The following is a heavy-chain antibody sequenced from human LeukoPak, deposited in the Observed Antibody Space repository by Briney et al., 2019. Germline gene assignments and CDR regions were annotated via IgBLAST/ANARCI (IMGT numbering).Heavy chain of an antibody. D-gene: IGHD3-16*01. V-gene: IGHV3-23*01. CDR1: GFTFSSYA. J-gene: IGHJ4*02. CDR3: AKENHDYGMEYYFDY. CDR2: ISGSGGST. Sequence: HTGGSLRLSCAASGFTFSSYAMSWVRQAPGKGLEWVSAISGSGGSTYYADSVKGRFTISRDNSKNTLYLQMNSLKAEDTAVYYCAKENHDYGMEYYFDYWGQGTLVTVSS.